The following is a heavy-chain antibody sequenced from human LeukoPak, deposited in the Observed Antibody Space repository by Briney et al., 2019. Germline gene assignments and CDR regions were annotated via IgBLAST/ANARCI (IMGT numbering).Heavy chain of an antibody. J-gene: IGHJ2*01. CDR2: IYYSGST. D-gene: IGHD6-19*01. Sequence: PSETLSLTCTVSGGSISSSSYYWGWIRQPPGKGLEWIGSIYYSGSTYYNPSLKSRVTISVDTSKNQFSLKLSSVTAADTAVYYCADIAVAAVDWYFDLWGRGTLVTVSS. CDR1: GGSISSSSYY. V-gene: IGHV4-39*01. CDR3: ADIAVAAVDWYFDL.